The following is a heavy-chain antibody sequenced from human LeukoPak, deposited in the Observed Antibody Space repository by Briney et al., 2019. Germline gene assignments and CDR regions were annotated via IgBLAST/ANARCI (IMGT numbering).Heavy chain of an antibody. CDR2: ISAYNGDT. J-gene: IGHJ4*02. Sequence: ASVKVSCKASGFTFTRYGISWVRQAPGQGLGWMAWISAYNGDTKYAQKFQGRLTMTTDTSTSTAYMELRSLRSDDTAVYYCARDPSNTSGWYAWADYWGQGTLVTVSS. V-gene: IGHV1-18*01. CDR1: GFTFTRYG. D-gene: IGHD6-19*01. CDR3: ARDPSNTSGWYAWADY.